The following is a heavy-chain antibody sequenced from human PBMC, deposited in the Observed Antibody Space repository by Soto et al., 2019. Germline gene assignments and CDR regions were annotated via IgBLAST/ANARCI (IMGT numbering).Heavy chain of an antibody. V-gene: IGHV4-39*01. CDR1: GGSIVTGSYY. CDR2: IYYSGNT. D-gene: IGHD1-1*01. Sequence: LSLTCTVSGGSIVTGSYYWGWIRQPPGKGLEWLGHIYYSGNTYYPPSLKSRVTISVDTSKNQFSLRLSSVTAADTAVYYCARLPQEYNYYGMDVWGQGTTVTVSS. J-gene: IGHJ6*02. CDR3: ARLPQEYNYYGMDV.